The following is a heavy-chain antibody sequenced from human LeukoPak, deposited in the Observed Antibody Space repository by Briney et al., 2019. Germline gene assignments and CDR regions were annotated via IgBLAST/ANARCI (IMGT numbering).Heavy chain of an antibody. V-gene: IGHV1-46*01. CDR3: AREGSSSCFDY. CDR2: INPTGGST. D-gene: IGHD6-6*01. J-gene: IGHJ4*02. Sequence: ASVKVSCKASGYTFISYQMHWVRQAPGQGLEWMGKINPTGGSTSHAQKFQGRVTMTRDTSTSTVYMELSSLRSEDAAVYYCAREGSSSCFDYWGQGTLVTVSS. CDR1: GYTFISYQ.